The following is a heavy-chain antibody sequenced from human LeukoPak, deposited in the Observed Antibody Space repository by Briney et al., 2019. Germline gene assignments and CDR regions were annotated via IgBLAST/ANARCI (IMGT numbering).Heavy chain of an antibody. CDR1: GGSISSYY. CDR3: ARDKSIYSGYDYPFDY. CDR2: IYTSGST. V-gene: IGHV4-4*07. J-gene: IGHJ4*02. Sequence: SETLSLTCTVSGGSISSYYWSWIRQPAGKGLEWIGRIYTSGSTNYNPSLKSRVTMSVDTSKNQFSLKLSSVTAADTAVYYCARDKSIYSGYDYPFDYWGQGTLVTVSS. D-gene: IGHD5-12*01.